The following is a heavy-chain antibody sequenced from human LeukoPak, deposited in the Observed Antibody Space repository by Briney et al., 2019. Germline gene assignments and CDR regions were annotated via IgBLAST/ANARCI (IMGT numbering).Heavy chain of an antibody. Sequence: PGGSLRLSCAASGFTFSSYGMHWVCQAPGKGLEWVAVIWYDGSNKYYADSVKGRFTISRDNSKNTLYLQMNSLRAEDTAVYYCARAALIVVVPAAMDNWFDPWGQGTLVTVSS. CDR3: ARAALIVVVPAAMDNWFDP. D-gene: IGHD2-2*01. V-gene: IGHV3-33*01. J-gene: IGHJ5*02. CDR1: GFTFSSYG. CDR2: IWYDGSNK.